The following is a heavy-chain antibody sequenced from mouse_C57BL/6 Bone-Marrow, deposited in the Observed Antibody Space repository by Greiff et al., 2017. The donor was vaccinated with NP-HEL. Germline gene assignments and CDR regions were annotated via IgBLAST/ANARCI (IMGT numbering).Heavy chain of an antibody. Sequence: EVHLVESGGGLVKPGGSLKLSCAASGFTFSDYGMHWVRQAPEKGLEWVAYISSGSSTIYYADTVKGRVTISRDNAKNTLFLQMTSLRSEDTAMYYCARGTTAPFAYWGQGTTLTVSS. J-gene: IGHJ2*01. D-gene: IGHD1-2*01. CDR3: ARGTTAPFAY. V-gene: IGHV5-17*01. CDR1: GFTFSDYG. CDR2: ISSGSSTI.